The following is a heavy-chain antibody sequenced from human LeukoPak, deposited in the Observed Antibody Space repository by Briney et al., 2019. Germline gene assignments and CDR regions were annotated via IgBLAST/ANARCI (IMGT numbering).Heavy chain of an antibody. V-gene: IGHV4-59*01. CDR1: GGSISSYY. D-gene: IGHD6-19*01. CDR3: ASFGPIAVAGYSWFDP. J-gene: IGHJ5*02. Sequence: SETLSLTCTVSGGSISSYYWSWIRQPPGKGLEWIGYIYYSGSTNYNPSLKSRVTISVDTSKNQFSLKLSSVTAADTAVYYCASFGPIAVAGYSWFDPWGQGTLVTVPS. CDR2: IYYSGST.